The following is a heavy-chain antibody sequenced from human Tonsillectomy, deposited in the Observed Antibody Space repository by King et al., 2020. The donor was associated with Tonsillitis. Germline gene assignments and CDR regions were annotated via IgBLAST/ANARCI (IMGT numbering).Heavy chain of an antibody. CDR3: AREDGDADAFDI. Sequence: VQLVESGGGLVQPGGSLRLSCAASGFTFSSYEMNWVLQAPGKGLEWVSFISSCGRTIYYGDSVKGRFTISRDNAKNSLYLQMNTLRAEDTAIYYCAREDGDADAFDIWGQGTMVTVSS. J-gene: IGHJ3*02. CDR1: GFTFSSYE. V-gene: IGHV3-48*03. D-gene: IGHD5-24*01. CDR2: ISSCGRTI.